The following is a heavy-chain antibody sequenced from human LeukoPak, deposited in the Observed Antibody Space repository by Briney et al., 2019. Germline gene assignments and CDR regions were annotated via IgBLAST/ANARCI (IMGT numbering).Heavy chain of an antibody. CDR3: ARDQAATNTQVRFCLD. D-gene: IGHD3-9*01. Sequence: ASVKVSCKASGYTFTSYGISWVRQAPGQGLEWMGWISAYNGNTNFAQKLQGRATMTTDTSTSTAYMDLRSLRSDDTAVYYCARDQAATNTQVRFCLDWGQGTLVTVSS. CDR1: GYTFTSYG. V-gene: IGHV1-18*01. CDR2: ISAYNGNT. J-gene: IGHJ4*02.